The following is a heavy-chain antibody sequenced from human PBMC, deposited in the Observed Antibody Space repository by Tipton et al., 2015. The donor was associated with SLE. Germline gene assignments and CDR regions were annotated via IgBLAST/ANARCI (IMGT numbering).Heavy chain of an antibody. J-gene: IGHJ2*01. D-gene: IGHD6-19*01. CDR1: GFTFSSYN. V-gene: IGHV3-21*04. CDR3: ARLGYSSGWGYFDL. Sequence: SLRLSCAASGFTFSSYNMNWVRQVPGKGLEWVSSISSSSSYIYYGDSLKGRFTISRDNAKNSLYLQIDSLRAEDTAVYYCARLGYSSGWGYFDLWGRGTLVTVSS. CDR2: ISSSSSYI.